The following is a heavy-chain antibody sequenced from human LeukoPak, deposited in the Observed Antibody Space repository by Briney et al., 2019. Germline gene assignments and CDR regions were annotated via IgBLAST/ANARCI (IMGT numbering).Heavy chain of an antibody. D-gene: IGHD4-17*01. CDR2: IYYSGST. CDR1: GGSISSYY. Sequence: SETLSLTCTVSGGSISSYYWSWIRQPPGKGLEWIGYIYYSGSTNYNPSLKSRVTISVDTSKNQFSLKLSSVTAEDTAVYYCARGNARYGDLSGGDYWGQGTLVTVSS. CDR3: ARGNARYGDLSGGDY. V-gene: IGHV4-59*01. J-gene: IGHJ4*02.